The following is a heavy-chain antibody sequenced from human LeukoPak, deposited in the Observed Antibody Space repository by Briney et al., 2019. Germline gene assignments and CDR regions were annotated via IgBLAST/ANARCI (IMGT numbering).Heavy chain of an antibody. V-gene: IGHV2-70*11. CDR2: IDWDDAK. D-gene: IGHD6-13*01. CDR1: GFSLSTSGMY. J-gene: IGHJ4*02. Sequence: SGPTLVNPTQTLTLTCTFSGFSLSTSGMYVSWIRQPPGKALERLARIDWDDAKYYSPSLKTRLTISKDTSKNQVVLTMTNMDPVDTATYYCARMRRYSSSWYPTDYWGQGTLVTVSS. CDR3: ARMRRYSSSWYPTDY.